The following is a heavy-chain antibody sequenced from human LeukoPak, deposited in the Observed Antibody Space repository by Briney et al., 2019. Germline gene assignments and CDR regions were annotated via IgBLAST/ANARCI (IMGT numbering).Heavy chain of an antibody. CDR1: GFTFSISSYT. Sequence: QSGGSLRLSCAASGFTFSISSYTMSWVRQAPGKGLEWVSAISGSGGSTYYADSVKGRFTISRDNSKNTLYLQMNSLRAEDTAVYYCANGRGYSSSSLYWGQGTLVTVSP. J-gene: IGHJ4*02. CDR2: ISGSGGST. D-gene: IGHD6-6*01. V-gene: IGHV3-23*01. CDR3: ANGRGYSSSSLY.